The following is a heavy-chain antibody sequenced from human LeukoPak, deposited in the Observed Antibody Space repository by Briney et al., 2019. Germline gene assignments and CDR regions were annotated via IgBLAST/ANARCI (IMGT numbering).Heavy chain of an antibody. CDR2: INTDGTST. D-gene: IGHD6-19*01. CDR3: ARDLWLGDY. V-gene: IGHV3-74*01. J-gene: IGHJ4*02. Sequence: GGSLRLSCVASGFSFRNYWMYWVRQAPGKGLVWVSHINTDGTSTNYADSVKGRFTVSRDNAKKTLYLQVNTLRVEDTAVYYCARDLWLGDYWGQGTLVTVSS. CDR1: GFSFRNYW.